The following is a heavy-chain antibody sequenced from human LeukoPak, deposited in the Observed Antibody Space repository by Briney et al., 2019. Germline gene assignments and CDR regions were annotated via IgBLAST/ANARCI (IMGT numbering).Heavy chain of an antibody. CDR3: AGSLWFGEGYFDY. J-gene: IGHJ4*02. V-gene: IGHV3-23*01. D-gene: IGHD3-10*01. Sequence: GGSLRLSCAASGFTFSSYAMSWVRQAPGKGLEWVSAISGSGGSTYYADSVKGRFTISRDNSKNTLYLQMNSLRAEDTAVYYCAGSLWFGEGYFDYWGQGTLGTVSS. CDR2: ISGSGGST. CDR1: GFTFSSYA.